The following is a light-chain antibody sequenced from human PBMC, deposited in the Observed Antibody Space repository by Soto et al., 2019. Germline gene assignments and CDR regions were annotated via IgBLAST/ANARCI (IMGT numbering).Light chain of an antibody. V-gene: IGLV2-23*01. J-gene: IGLJ1*01. Sequence: QSVLTQPASVSGSPGQSITISCTGTSSDVGGYNLVSWFQQHPGKAPKLMIYEGSKRPSGVSNRFSVSKSGNTASLTISGLQAEDEADYYCCSYAGSSTYVFGTGTKVTVL. CDR2: EGS. CDR1: SSDVGGYNL. CDR3: CSYAGSSTYV.